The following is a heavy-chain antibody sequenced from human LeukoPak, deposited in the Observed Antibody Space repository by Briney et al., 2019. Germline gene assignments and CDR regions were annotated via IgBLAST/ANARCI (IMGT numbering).Heavy chain of an antibody. J-gene: IGHJ3*02. D-gene: IGHD3-3*01. Sequence: PETLSLTCTVSGGSISSYYWRWVRQPAGKGLEWIGRIYTSGSTNYNPSLKSRVTMSVDTSKNQFSLKLSSVTAADTAVYYCASAIFVENAFDIWGQGTMVTVSS. CDR2: IYTSGST. V-gene: IGHV4-4*07. CDR3: ASAIFVENAFDI. CDR1: GGSISSYY.